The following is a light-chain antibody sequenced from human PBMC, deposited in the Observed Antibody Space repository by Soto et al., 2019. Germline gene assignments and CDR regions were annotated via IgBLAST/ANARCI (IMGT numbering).Light chain of an antibody. J-gene: IGKJ3*01. CDR2: ETS. CDR1: QDVRSY. V-gene: IGKV1-39*01. CDR3: QQTFSIPRT. Sequence: DLQMTQSPSYLSASVVDRVSISCRASQDVRSYLNWYQQRPGKAPKLLISETSTLESGVPSKFSGTGYGTDFTLTISSLQPEDFATYYCQQTFSIPRTFGPGTKVDIK.